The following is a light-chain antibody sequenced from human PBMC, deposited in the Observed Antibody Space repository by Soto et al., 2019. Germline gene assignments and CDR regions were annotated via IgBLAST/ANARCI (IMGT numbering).Light chain of an antibody. CDR3: QQRSDWPPT. CDR2: DAS. J-gene: IGKJ5*01. CDR1: QSLRNY. V-gene: IGKV3-11*01. Sequence: ENVLTQSPATLPLPQGDPATLPCRATQSLRNYLAWYQQKLGQAPRLLIYDASKRATGIPARFSGSGSGTDFTLTISSLEPEDFAVYFCQQRSDWPPTFGQGTRLEIK.